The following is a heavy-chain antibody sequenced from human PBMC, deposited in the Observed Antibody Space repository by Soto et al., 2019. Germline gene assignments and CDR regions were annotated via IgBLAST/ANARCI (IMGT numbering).Heavy chain of an antibody. CDR3: ARASGDYGLSEYFQH. CDR2: ISTYNGNT. V-gene: IGHV1-18*01. CDR1: GYTFTSYG. D-gene: IGHD2-21*02. J-gene: IGHJ1*01. Sequence: QVKLVQSGGEVKKPGASVKVSCKASGYTFTSYGISWVRQAPGQGLEWMGWISTYNGNTNYAQKVQGRVTMTTDTSTSTAYMELRILRSDDTAVYYCARASGDYGLSEYFQHWGQGTLVTVSS.